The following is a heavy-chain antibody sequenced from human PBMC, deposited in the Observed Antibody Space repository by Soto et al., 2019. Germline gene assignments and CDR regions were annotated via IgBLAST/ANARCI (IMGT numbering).Heavy chain of an antibody. V-gene: IGHV4-30-2*01. J-gene: IGHJ4*02. Sequence: PSETLSLTCAVSGGSISSGGYSWSWIRQPPGKGLEWIGYIYHSGSTYYNPSLKSRVTISVDRSKNQFSLKLSSVTAADTAVYYCARVRKGGKSADFDYWGQGTLVTVYS. D-gene: IGHD2-15*01. CDR3: ARVRKGGKSADFDY. CDR1: GGSISSGGYS. CDR2: IYHSGST.